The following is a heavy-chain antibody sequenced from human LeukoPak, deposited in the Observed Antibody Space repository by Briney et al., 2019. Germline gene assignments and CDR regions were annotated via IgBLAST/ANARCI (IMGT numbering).Heavy chain of an antibody. J-gene: IGHJ6*03. CDR1: GFPFNNYG. Sequence: GGSLRLSCAASGFPFNNYGMTWVRQAPGKGLEWVSGLSGSGGSTWYADSVKGRFTISRDNSKNTLYLQMNSLRAEDTAVYYCAKDKVYVYGDSLPEDDYFYYMDVWGKGTTVTVSS. V-gene: IGHV3-23*01. CDR2: LSGSGGST. CDR3: AKDKVYVYGDSLPEDDYFYYMDV. D-gene: IGHD4-17*01.